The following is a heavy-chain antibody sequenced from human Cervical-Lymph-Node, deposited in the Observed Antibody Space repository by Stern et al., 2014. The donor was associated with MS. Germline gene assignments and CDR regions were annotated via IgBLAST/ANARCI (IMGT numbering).Heavy chain of an antibody. CDR2: LYPGDSDT. CDR1: GYSFTSYW. J-gene: IGHJ6*02. Sequence: EVQLVESGAEVKKPGESLKISCKGSGYSFTSYWIGWVRQMPGKGLEGMGILYPGDSDTRYNPSFQGQVTLSADKSISTAYLQWSSLKASDTAMYYCARQRYYYGSGDGMDVWGQGTTVTVSS. CDR3: ARQRYYYGSGDGMDV. D-gene: IGHD3-10*01. V-gene: IGHV5-51*01.